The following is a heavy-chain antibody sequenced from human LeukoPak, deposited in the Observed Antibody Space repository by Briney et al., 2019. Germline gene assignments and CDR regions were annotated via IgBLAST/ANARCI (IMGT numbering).Heavy chain of an antibody. CDR1: GFPFSSYG. Sequence: GGSLRLSCAASGFPFSSYGMHWVRQAPGKGLEWVAFIRYDGSDKFYADSVKGRFTISRDNSKNTLYLQMNSLRAEDTAVYYCAAMTSVTTGDYWGQGTLVTVSS. CDR2: IRYDGSDK. J-gene: IGHJ4*02. CDR3: AAMTSVTTGDY. D-gene: IGHD4-11*01. V-gene: IGHV3-30*02.